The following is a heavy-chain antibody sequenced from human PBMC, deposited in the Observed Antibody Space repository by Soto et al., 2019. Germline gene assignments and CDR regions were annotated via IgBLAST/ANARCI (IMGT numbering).Heavy chain of an antibody. Sequence: QVQLQQWGAGLLKPSETLSLTCAVFGGSVNSGNYYWSWIRQPPGKGLEWIGEMSHSGGTHFNPSLKSRVNISVDTSKNQCSLKMSTVTAADTALYYCARVERGTATTVVDAFEIWGPGTMVTVSS. V-gene: IGHV4-34*01. CDR3: ARVERGTATTVVDAFEI. CDR1: GGSVNSGNYY. D-gene: IGHD1-1*01. J-gene: IGHJ3*02. CDR2: MSHSGGT.